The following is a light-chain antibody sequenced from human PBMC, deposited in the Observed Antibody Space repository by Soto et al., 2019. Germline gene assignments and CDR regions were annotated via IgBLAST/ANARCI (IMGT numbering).Light chain of an antibody. Sequence: QSVLTQPPSVSGAPGQRVTISCTGSSSNIGAGYDVHWYQQLPGRAPKLLIYGNSNRPSGVPDRFSGSKSGTSASLAITGLQAEDEADHYCQSYDSSLSGSVVFGGGTKLTVL. CDR1: SSNIGAGYD. CDR2: GNS. J-gene: IGLJ2*01. V-gene: IGLV1-40*01. CDR3: QSYDSSLSGSVV.